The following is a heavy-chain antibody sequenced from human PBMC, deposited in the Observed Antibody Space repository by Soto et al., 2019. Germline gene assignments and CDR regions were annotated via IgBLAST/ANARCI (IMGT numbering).Heavy chain of an antibody. CDR3: ARMQWLDRYYYGMDV. V-gene: IGHV5-51*01. CDR2: IYPGDSDT. J-gene: IGHJ6*02. D-gene: IGHD6-19*01. Sequence: PGESLKISCKGSGYSFTSYWIDWVRQMPGKGLEWMGIIYPGDSDTRYSPSFQGQVTISADKSISTAYLQWSSLKASDTAMYYCARMQWLDRYYYGMDVWGQGTTVTVSS. CDR1: GYSFTSYW.